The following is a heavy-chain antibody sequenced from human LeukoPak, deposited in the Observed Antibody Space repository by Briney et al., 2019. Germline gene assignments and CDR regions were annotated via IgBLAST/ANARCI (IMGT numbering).Heavy chain of an antibody. CDR2: ISGSGGSK. V-gene: IGHV3-23*01. J-gene: IGHJ4*02. D-gene: IGHD3-22*01. Sequence: GGSLRLSCVASGFTFSSYAMSWVRQAPGKGLEWVSAISGSGGSKYYEDSVKGRFTISRDNSKNTLYLRMNSLRAEDTAVYYCAKAVMYYYDSSGYPTNYWGQGTLVTVSS. CDR1: GFTFSSYA. CDR3: AKAVMYYYDSSGYPTNY.